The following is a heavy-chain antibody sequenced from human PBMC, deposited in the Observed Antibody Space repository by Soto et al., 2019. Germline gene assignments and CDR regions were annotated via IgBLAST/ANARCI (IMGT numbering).Heavy chain of an antibody. CDR3: TTVGRMIPFGGVIETDY. J-gene: IGHJ4*02. CDR1: GFTFSNAW. Sequence: EVQLVESGGGLVKPGGSLRLSCAASGFTFSNAWMSWVRQAPGKGLEWVGRITSKTDGGTTDYAAPVKGRFTISREDSKHTLYLQMNSLKTADTDVYYCTTVGRMIPFGGVIETDYWGQGTLVTVSS. V-gene: IGHV3-15*01. CDR2: ITSKTDGGTT. D-gene: IGHD3-16*02.